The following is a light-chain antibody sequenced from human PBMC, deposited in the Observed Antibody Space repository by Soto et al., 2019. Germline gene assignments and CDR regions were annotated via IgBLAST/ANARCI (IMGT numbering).Light chain of an antibody. CDR1: SRDIGGYDY. J-gene: IGLJ1*01. CDR3: SSYAGSTNFYV. V-gene: IGLV2-8*01. Sequence: QSVLTQSPSASGSPGQSVTISCTGTSRDIGGYDYVSWYQQHPGKAPKLIVYEVNKRPSGVPDRFSGSKSGYTASLTVSGLQAEDEADYFCSSYAGSTNFYVFGTGTK. CDR2: EVN.